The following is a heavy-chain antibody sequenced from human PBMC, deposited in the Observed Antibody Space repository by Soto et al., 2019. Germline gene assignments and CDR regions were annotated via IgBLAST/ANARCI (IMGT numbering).Heavy chain of an antibody. CDR2: IIPIFGTA. J-gene: IGHJ5*02. CDR1: GGTFSSYA. D-gene: IGHD4-17*01. CDR3: ARFDYGGNNWFDP. Sequence: SVKVSCKASGGTFSSYAISWVRQAPGQGLEWMGGIIPIFGTANYAQKFQGRVTITADESTSTAYMELSSLRSEDTAVYYCARFDYGGNNWFDPWGQGTLVTVSS. V-gene: IGHV1-69*13.